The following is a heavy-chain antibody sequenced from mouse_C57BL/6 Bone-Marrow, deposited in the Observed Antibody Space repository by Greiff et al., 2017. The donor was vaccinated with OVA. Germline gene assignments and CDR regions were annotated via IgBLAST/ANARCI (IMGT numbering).Heavy chain of an antibody. D-gene: IGHD2-4*01. Sequence: EVKLVESGGGLVQPKGSLKLSCAASGFSFNTYAMNWVRQAPGKGLEWVARIRSKSNNYATYYADSVKDRFTISRDDSESMLYLQMNNLKTEDTAMYYCVRHAIYPDYDRAMDYWGQGTSVTVSS. CDR1: GFSFNTYA. J-gene: IGHJ4*01. V-gene: IGHV10-1*01. CDR3: VRHAIYPDYDRAMDY. CDR2: IRSKSNNYAT.